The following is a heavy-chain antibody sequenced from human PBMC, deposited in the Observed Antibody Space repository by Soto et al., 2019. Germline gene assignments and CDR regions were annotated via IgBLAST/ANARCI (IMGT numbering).Heavy chain of an antibody. CDR3: ARHFWDSKEYYYYGMDV. Sequence: PGESLKISCKGSGYSFTSYWIGRVRQMPGKGLEWMGIIYPGDSDTRYSPSFQGQVTISADKSISTAYLQWSSLKASDTAMYYCARHFWDSKEYYYYGMDVWGQGTTVTVSS. D-gene: IGHD3-22*01. CDR1: GYSFTSYW. J-gene: IGHJ6*02. V-gene: IGHV5-51*01. CDR2: IYPGDSDT.